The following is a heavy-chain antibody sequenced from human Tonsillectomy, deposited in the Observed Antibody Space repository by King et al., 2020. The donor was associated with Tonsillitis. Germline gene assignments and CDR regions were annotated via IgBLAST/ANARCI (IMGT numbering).Heavy chain of an antibody. Sequence: HVQLVESGGGVVQPGRSLRLSCAASGFTFSSYGMHWVRQAPGKGLEWVATISYDGSNKYYADSVKGRFTISRDNSKNTLYLQMNSLRTEDTAVYYCAKGFRPFDWLLFGYWGQGTLVTVSS. CDR3: AKGFRPFDWLLFGY. D-gene: IGHD3-9*01. J-gene: IGHJ4*02. CDR1: GFTFSSYG. V-gene: IGHV3-30*18. CDR2: ISYDGSNK.